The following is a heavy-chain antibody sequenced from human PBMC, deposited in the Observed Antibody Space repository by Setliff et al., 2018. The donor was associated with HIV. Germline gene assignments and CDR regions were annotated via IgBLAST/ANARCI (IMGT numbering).Heavy chain of an antibody. Sequence: SETLSLTCTVSGGSISSYHWSWIRQPPGKGLAWIGYIYTSGSTNYNPSLKSRVTISVDTSNNQFSLKLSPVTAADTAVYYCARVQMAYAAFDVWGQGTMVTVSS. CDR3: ARVQMAYAAFDV. D-gene: IGHD4-17*01. CDR1: GGSISSYH. J-gene: IGHJ3*01. CDR2: IYTSGST. V-gene: IGHV4-4*09.